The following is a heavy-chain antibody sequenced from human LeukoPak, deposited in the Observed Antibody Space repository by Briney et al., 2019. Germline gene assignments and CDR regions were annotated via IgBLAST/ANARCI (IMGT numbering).Heavy chain of an antibody. CDR3: ARMGLRYDFWSGYLPSYGMDV. D-gene: IGHD3-3*01. Sequence: GGSLRLSCAASGFTFSSYAMHWVRQAPGKGLEWVANIKQDGSEKYYVDSVKGRFTISRDNAKNSLYLQMSSLRAEDTAVYYCARMGLRYDFWSGYLPSYGMDVWGQGTTVTVSS. J-gene: IGHJ6*02. CDR1: GFTFSSYA. CDR2: IKQDGSEK. V-gene: IGHV3-7*01.